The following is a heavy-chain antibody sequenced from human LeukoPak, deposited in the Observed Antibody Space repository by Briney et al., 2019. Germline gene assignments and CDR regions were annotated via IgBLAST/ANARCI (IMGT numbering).Heavy chain of an antibody. V-gene: IGHV3-48*03. CDR3: ARDSRPYHCGGDCYLNY. D-gene: IGHD2-21*02. J-gene: IGHJ4*02. CDR1: GFTFRSYE. Sequence: PGGSLRPSCAASGFTFRSYEMNWVRQAPGKGLEWVSYISSSGSTIYYADSVKGRFTISRDNAKNSLYLQMNSLRAEDTAVYYCARDSRPYHCGGDCYLNYWGQGTLVTVSS. CDR2: ISSSGSTI.